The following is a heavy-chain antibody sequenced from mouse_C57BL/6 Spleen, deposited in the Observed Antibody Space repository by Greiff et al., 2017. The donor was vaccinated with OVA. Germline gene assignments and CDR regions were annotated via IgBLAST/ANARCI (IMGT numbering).Heavy chain of an antibody. Sequence: QVQLQQPGAELVMPGASVKLSCKASGYTFTSYWMHWVKQRPGQGLEWIGEIDPSDSYTNYNQKFKGKSTLTVDKSSSTAYMQLSSLTSEDSAVYYCARGGTTVGGKMDYWGQGTSVTVSS. J-gene: IGHJ4*01. CDR2: IDPSDSYT. D-gene: IGHD1-1*01. CDR1: GYTFTSYW. V-gene: IGHV1-69*01. CDR3: ARGGTTVGGKMDY.